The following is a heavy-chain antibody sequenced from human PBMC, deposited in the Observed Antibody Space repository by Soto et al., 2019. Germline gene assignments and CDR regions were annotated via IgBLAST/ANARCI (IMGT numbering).Heavy chain of an antibody. D-gene: IGHD2-21*01. CDR2: IGGGDT. V-gene: IGHV3-30*04. CDR3: TKDRQNFNSVWDPLDV. Sequence: QVQLVESGGGVVQPGKSLRLSCVASGFTLSDYSMQWVRQAPGKGLEWVAGIGGGDTHYADSVMGRFIISRDDPKSMVSLQMNSLRVEDTAVYYCTKDRQNFNSVWDPLDVWGQGTLVTVSS. CDR1: GFTLSDYS. J-gene: IGHJ3*01.